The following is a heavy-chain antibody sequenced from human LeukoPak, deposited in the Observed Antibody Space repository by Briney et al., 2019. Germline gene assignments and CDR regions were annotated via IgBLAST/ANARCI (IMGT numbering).Heavy chain of an antibody. CDR3: ARDHITMVRGVILPNYYYGMDV. CDR1: GGTFSSYA. CDR2: IIPIPGIA. Sequence: ASVKVSCKASGGTFSSYAISWVRQAPGQGLEWMGRIIPIPGIANYAQKFQGRVTITADKSTSTAYMELSSLRSEDTAVYYCARDHITMVRGVILPNYYYGMDVWGQGTTVTVSS. D-gene: IGHD3-10*01. J-gene: IGHJ6*02. V-gene: IGHV1-69*04.